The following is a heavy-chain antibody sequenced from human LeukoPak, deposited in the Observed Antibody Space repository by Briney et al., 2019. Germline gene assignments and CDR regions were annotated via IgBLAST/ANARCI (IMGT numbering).Heavy chain of an antibody. CDR3: ARVLSGTPFDYYLYMDV. D-gene: IGHD1-26*01. CDR2: MTYSDTTV. J-gene: IGHJ6*03. V-gene: IGHV3-48*03. CDR1: GLPFSSFH. Sequence: GGSLRLSCVASGLPFSSFHVNWVRQVPGKGLEWLAHMTYSDTTVEYADSTQGRFTISRDAATKTVYLQMNSLRAEDTATYYCARVLSGTPFDYYLYMDVWGKGTTVIVSS.